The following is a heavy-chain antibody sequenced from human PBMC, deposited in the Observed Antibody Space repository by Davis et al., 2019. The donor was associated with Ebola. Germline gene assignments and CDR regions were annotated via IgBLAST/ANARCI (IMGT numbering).Heavy chain of an antibody. CDR3: ARVVFVAGATPSWYFDL. CDR2: INHSGST. J-gene: IGHJ2*01. D-gene: IGHD2-15*01. CDR1: GGSVSSGSYY. Sequence: MPSETLSLTCTVSGGSVSSGSYYWNWIRQPPGKGLEWIGEINHSGSTNYNPSLKSRVTISVDTSKNQFSLKLSSVTAADTAVYYCARVVFVAGATPSWYFDLWGRGTLVTVSP. V-gene: IGHV4-39*07.